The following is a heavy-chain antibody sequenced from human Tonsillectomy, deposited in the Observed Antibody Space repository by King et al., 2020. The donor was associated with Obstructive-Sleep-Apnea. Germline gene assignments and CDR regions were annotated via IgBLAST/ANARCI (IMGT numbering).Heavy chain of an antibody. V-gene: IGHV1-18*01. Sequence: QLVQSGAEGKKPGASVKVSCKASGYTFISYGISWVRQAPGQGLEWMGWSSAYNGNTNYAQKIQGRVTVTTDTFTGRAYMELRSLRSDATAVYYCARGGATVIDYWGQGTLLTVSS. J-gene: IGHJ4*02. CDR1: GYTFISYG. CDR2: SSAYNGNT. D-gene: IGHD4-17*01. CDR3: ARGGATVIDY.